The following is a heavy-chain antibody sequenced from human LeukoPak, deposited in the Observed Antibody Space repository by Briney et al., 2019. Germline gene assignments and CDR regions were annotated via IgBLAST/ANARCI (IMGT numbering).Heavy chain of an antibody. D-gene: IGHD3-10*01. CDR2: ITSSSSTT. CDR1: GFTFSSYS. CDR3: ARDEWSGTPYYFDY. Sequence: TGGSLRLSCAASGFTFSSYSMSWDRQAPGKGLEWISYITSSSSTTYYADSVKGRFSISRDNAKNSLYLQMNSLRAEDTAVYYCARDEWSGTPYYFDYWGQGTLVTVSS. V-gene: IGHV3-48*01. J-gene: IGHJ4*02.